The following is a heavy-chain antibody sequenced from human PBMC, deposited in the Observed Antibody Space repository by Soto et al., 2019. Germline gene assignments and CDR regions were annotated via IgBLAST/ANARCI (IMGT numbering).Heavy chain of an antibody. V-gene: IGHV1-46*01. CDR3: ARGPTYCISTTCYPYGMDV. CDR2: INPSGGST. D-gene: IGHD2-2*01. CDR1: GYTFTTYY. J-gene: IGHJ6*02. Sequence: QVQLVQSGAEVKKPGASVQVSCKASGYTFTTYYMHWVRQAPGEGLEWMGIINPSGGSTSYAQKFQGRVTMTRDTSTSTVYMELSSLRSEDTAVYYCARGPTYCISTTCYPYGMDVWGQRTTVTVSS.